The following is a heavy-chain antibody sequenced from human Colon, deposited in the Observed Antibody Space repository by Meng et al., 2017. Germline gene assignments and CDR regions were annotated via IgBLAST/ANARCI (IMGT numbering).Heavy chain of an antibody. CDR3: AFGTTSFYFALDV. V-gene: IGHV3-73*01. CDR1: GFTFSDSA. Sequence: GESLKISCAASGFTFSDSAMHWVRQASGKGLEWVGRIRNKANNYATAYGVSVKGRISIFRDDSRNTVYLQINGLKTEDTAVYYCAFGTTSFYFALDVWGQGTTVTVSS. D-gene: IGHD3-16*01. CDR2: IRNKANNYAT. J-gene: IGHJ6*02.